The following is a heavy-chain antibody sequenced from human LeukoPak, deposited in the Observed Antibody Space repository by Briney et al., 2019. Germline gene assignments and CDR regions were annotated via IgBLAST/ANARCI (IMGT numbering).Heavy chain of an antibody. CDR3: ARHYSYAWFGY. D-gene: IGHD3-16*01. V-gene: IGHV5-51*01. CDR1: GYDFASYW. CDR2: INPADSHI. Sequence: GESLKISFKGSGYDFASYWIVWVRQMPGKGLEWMGNINPADSHITYSPSFQGQVTISVDKSISTAYLQWSSLKASDSAMYYCARHYSYAWFGYWGQGSLVTVSS. J-gene: IGHJ4*02.